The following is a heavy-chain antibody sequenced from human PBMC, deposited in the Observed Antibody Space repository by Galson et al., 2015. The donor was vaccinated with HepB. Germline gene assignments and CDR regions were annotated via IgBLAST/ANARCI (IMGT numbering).Heavy chain of an antibody. Sequence: SLRLSCAASGFTFSNAWMSWVRQAPGKGLEWVGRIKSKTDGGTTDYAAPVKGRFTISRDDSKNTLYLQMNSLKTEDTAVYYCTTEPIGYCSSTSCLTSYLSVYWGQGTLVTVSS. CDR3: TTEPIGYCSSTSCLTSYLSVY. V-gene: IGHV3-15*01. CDR1: GFTFSNAW. J-gene: IGHJ4*02. CDR2: IKSKTDGGTT. D-gene: IGHD2-2*01.